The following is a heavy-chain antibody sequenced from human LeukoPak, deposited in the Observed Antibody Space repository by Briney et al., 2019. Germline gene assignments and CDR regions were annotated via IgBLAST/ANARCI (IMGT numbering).Heavy chain of an antibody. Sequence: GGSLRLSCAASGFTFSSYSMNWFRQPPAKGLEGVLSISNSSRYIYYTDSVKGRFTISRDNAKNSLYLQMNSLRAEDTAVYYCARDRPYSGYGSYWGQGTLVTVSS. J-gene: IGHJ4*02. CDR1: GFTFSSYS. CDR2: ISNSSRYI. D-gene: IGHD5-12*01. V-gene: IGHV3-21*01. CDR3: ARDRPYSGYGSY.